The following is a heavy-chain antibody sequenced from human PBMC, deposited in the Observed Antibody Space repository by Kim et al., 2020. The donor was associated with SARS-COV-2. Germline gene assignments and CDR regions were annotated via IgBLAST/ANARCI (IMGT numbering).Heavy chain of an antibody. Sequence: YNPSLKSRVTISVDTSKNQFSLKLSSVTAADTAVYYCAREATVTTKRFDPWGQGTLVTVSS. D-gene: IGHD4-17*01. J-gene: IGHJ5*02. CDR3: AREATVTTKRFDP. V-gene: IGHV4-34*01.